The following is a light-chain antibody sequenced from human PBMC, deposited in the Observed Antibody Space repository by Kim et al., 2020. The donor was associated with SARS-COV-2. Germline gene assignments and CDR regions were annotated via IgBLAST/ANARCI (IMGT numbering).Light chain of an antibody. CDR3: QVWDSSSDQWV. CDR2: YDI. J-gene: IGLJ3*02. Sequence: AQGKATRMTCGGTNVGGKEVQWYQRKPGQAPVVVICYDIERPSGIPERFSGYNSGNAATLTISGVEAGDEADYYCQVWDSSSDQWVFGGGTQLTVL. CDR1: NVGGKE. V-gene: IGLV3-21*04.